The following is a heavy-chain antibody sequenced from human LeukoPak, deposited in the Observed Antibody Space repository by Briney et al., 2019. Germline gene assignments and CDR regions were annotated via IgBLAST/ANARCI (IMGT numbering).Heavy chain of an antibody. D-gene: IGHD3-10*01. CDR3: AKAWGSGSSTPNYFDY. J-gene: IGHJ4*02. CDR2: ISGSGGST. Sequence: GGSLRLSCAASGFTFSSYAMSWVRQAPGKGLEWVSAISGSGGSTYYADSVKGRFTISRDNSKNTLYLQMNSLRAEDTAVYYCAKAWGSGSSTPNYFDYWGQGTLVTVSS. V-gene: IGHV3-23*01. CDR1: GFTFSSYA.